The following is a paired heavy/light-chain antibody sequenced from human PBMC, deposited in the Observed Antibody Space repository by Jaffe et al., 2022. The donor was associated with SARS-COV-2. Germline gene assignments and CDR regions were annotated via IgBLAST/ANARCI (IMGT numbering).Heavy chain of an antibody. Sequence: EVQLVESGGGLVHPGGSLRLSCAASGFTFSNYSMSWVRQAPGKGLEWVSYISSTSTTIYYADSVKGRFTVSRDNAKNSLFLQMNSLRAEDTAVYYCAFWPGLVNFLGPFDYWGQGTLVTVSS. CDR3: AFWPGLVNFLGPFDY. V-gene: IGHV3-48*01. CDR2: ISSTSTTI. J-gene: IGHJ4*02. CDR1: GFTFSNYS. D-gene: IGHD2-21*01.
Light chain of an antibody. CDR3: QQYGNSPRYT. CDR2: GSS. Sequence: EIVLTQSPGTLSLSPGEKATLSCRASQSVSTNNLAWYQQKPGQAPRLLIYGSSSRVTGIPDRFSGSGSGTDFTFTISRLEPEDFAVYYCQQYGNSPRYTFGQGTRLEI. CDR1: QSVSTNN. J-gene: IGKJ2*01. V-gene: IGKV3-20*01.